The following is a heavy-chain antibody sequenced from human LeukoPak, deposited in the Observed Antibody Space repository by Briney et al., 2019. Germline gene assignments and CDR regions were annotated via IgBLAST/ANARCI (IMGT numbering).Heavy chain of an antibody. Sequence: ASVKVSCKASGYTFTSYDINWVRQATGQGLEWMGWMNPNSGNTGYAQKFQGRVTITADESTSTAYMELSSLRSEDTAVYYCARTLYCTNGVCYPFDYWGQGTLVTVSS. CDR2: MNPNSGNT. V-gene: IGHV1-8*01. J-gene: IGHJ4*02. D-gene: IGHD2-8*01. CDR3: ARTLYCTNGVCYPFDY. CDR1: GYTFTSYD.